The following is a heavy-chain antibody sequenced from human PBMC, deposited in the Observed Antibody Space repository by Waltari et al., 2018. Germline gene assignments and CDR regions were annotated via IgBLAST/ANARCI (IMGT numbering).Heavy chain of an antibody. CDR2: IIPLFGTT. CDR1: GDTFRRSA. J-gene: IGHJ4*02. V-gene: IGHV1-69*12. Sequence: QVQLVQSGAEVKQPGSSMKVSCKASGDTFRRSAISWVPQSPGQGLEWMGGIIPLFGTTNYAQKFQGRATMTADEPTSTAYVELRSLKSEDTAVYFCARSYYYDRRANYPSLGAFDSWGQGTLVTVAS. D-gene: IGHD3-22*01. CDR3: ARSYYYDRRANYPSLGAFDS.